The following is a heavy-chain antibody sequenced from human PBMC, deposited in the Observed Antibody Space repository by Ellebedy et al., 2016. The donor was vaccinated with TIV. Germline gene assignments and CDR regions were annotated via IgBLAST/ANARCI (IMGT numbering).Heavy chain of an antibody. CDR1: GYGFTSNA. Sequence: ASVKVSCKATGYGFTSNAVHWVRQAPGQRLEWMGWINTDKGDTRYSQRFQGRVLITRDTSASTAYMELSSLKSEDTALYYCARGTFLGYYYAMDVWGQGTTVTVSS. J-gene: IGHJ6*02. D-gene: IGHD2-2*01. CDR3: ARGTFLGYYYAMDV. CDR2: INTDKGDT. V-gene: IGHV1-3*04.